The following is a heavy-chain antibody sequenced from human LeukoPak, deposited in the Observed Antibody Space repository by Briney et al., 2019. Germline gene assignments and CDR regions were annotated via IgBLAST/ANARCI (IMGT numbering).Heavy chain of an antibody. CDR3: ARFPHDPLRSDY. Sequence: GGSLRLSCTASGFTFGDDAMSWFRQAPGKGLEWVGFIRNKAYGGTAEYAASVKGRFTVSRDDSKSIAYLQMSSLKTEDTAVYYCARFPHDPLRSDYWGQGTLVTVSS. J-gene: IGHJ4*02. D-gene: IGHD1-14*01. CDR2: IRNKAYGGTA. V-gene: IGHV3-49*03. CDR1: GFTFGDDA.